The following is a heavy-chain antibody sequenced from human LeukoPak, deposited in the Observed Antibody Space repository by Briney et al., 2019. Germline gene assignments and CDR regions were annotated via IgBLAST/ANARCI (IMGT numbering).Heavy chain of an antibody. J-gene: IGHJ4*02. V-gene: IGHV3-7*01. CDR2: IKEDGSEK. D-gene: IGHD6-13*01. CDR1: AFTFSRYW. Sequence: GGSLRLSCAASAFTFSRYWMTCVRQAPGKGLEWVANIKEDGSEKYYVDSVKGRFSISRDNTKNSLYLQMNSLRAEDTAVYYCARGGYTSSWYISRDYWGQGTLVTVSS. CDR3: ARGGYTSSWYISRDY.